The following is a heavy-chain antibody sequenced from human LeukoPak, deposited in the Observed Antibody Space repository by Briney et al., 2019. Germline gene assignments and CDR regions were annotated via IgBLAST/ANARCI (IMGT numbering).Heavy chain of an antibody. CDR3: ARGEPRYSSGWYFNWFDP. CDR2: INHSGST. V-gene: IGHV4-34*01. CDR1: GGSFSGYY. D-gene: IGHD6-19*01. J-gene: IGHJ5*02. Sequence: SETLSLTCSVYGGSFSGYYWSWISQPPGKGLEWIGEINHSGSTNYNPSLKSRVTISVDTSKNQFSLKLSSVTAADTAVYYCARGEPRYSSGWYFNWFDPWGQGTLVTVSS.